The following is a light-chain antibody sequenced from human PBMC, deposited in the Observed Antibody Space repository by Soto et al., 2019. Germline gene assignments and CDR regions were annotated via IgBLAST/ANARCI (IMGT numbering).Light chain of an antibody. Sequence: TVLTQSPATLSLSPGERATLSCRASQSVSRYYLSWYQQRPGQPPRLLIYGASTGATGIPARFSGSGSGADFTLTITSLQLEDFAVYYCQQALSFGGGTRVEIK. J-gene: IGKJ4*01. CDR3: QQALS. CDR2: GAS. CDR1: QSVSRYY. V-gene: IGKV3D-7*01.